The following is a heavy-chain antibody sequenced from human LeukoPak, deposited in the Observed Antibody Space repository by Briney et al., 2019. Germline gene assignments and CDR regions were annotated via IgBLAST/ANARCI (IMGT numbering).Heavy chain of an antibody. Sequence: GGSLRLSCAASGFTISDNFMSWVRQAPGKGLEWVSPISGSGGSTYYADSVKGRLTISRDNAKNTVYLQVNSLRAEDTAVYYCARVPAAAPGQGIDYWGQGILVTVSS. J-gene: IGHJ4*02. CDR3: ARVPAAAPGQGIDY. CDR2: ISGSGGST. CDR1: GFTISDNF. V-gene: IGHV3-11*04. D-gene: IGHD6-13*01.